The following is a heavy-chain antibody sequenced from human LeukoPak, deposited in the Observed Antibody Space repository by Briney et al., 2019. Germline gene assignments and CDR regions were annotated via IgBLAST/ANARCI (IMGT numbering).Heavy chain of an antibody. CDR3: AKDKIAVTATSSDS. CDR1: GFIFSDYA. Sequence: GRSLRLSCAASGFIFSDYAMHWVRQAPGKGLEWVALVSFDGYNKYYADSVKDRFTISRDNSNNTLYLEMKSLRAEDTAVYYCAKDKIAVTATSSDSWSQGDLVTVSS. V-gene: IGHV3-30*18. J-gene: IGHJ4*02. D-gene: IGHD6-19*01. CDR2: VSFDGYNK.